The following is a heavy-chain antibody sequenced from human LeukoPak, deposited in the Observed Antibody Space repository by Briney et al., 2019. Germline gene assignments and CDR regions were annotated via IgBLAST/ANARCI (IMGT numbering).Heavy chain of an antibody. CDR1: GFTFSSYA. Sequence: PGGSLRLSCAASGFTFSSYAMHWVRQAPGKGLEYVSAISSNGGSTYYANSVKGRFTISRDNSNNTLYLQMGSLRAEDMAVYYCARGPSGYHNTGGQGTLVTVSS. D-gene: IGHD5-12*01. CDR2: ISSNGGST. J-gene: IGHJ4*02. V-gene: IGHV3-64*01. CDR3: ARGPSGYHNT.